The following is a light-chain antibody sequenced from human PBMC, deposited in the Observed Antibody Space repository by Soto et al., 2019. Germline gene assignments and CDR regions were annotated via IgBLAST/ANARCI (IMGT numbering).Light chain of an antibody. CDR3: QQYGSSPIN. CDR2: GAS. Sequence: IVLTQSPGTLSLSPWERATLSVRSSQSVSSSYLAWYQQKPGQAPRLLIYGASSRATGIPDRFSGSGSGTDFTLTISRLEPEDFAVYYCQQYGSSPINFGQGTRLEIK. J-gene: IGKJ5*01. V-gene: IGKV3-20*01. CDR1: QSVSSSY.